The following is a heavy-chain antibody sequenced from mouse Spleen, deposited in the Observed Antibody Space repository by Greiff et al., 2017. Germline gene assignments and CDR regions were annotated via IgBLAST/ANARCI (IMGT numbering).Heavy chain of an antibody. CDR1: GFSLTGYG. CDR2: IWGDGST. D-gene: IGHD1-1*01. Sequence: VQVVESGPGLVAPSQSLSITCTVSGFSLTGYGVNWVRQPPGKGLEWLGMIWGDGSTDYNSALKSRLSISKDNSKSQVFLKMNSLQTDDTARYYCAREYGSSRPWFAYWGQGTLVTVSA. CDR3: AREYGSSRPWFAY. V-gene: IGHV2-6-7*01. J-gene: IGHJ3*01.